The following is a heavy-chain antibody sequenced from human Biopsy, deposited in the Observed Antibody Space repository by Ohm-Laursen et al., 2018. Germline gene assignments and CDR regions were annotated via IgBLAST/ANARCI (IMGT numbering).Heavy chain of an antibody. D-gene: IGHD2/OR15-2a*01. V-gene: IGHV4-59*01. CDR1: GESFNGYY. CDR2: IYYSGST. CDR3: ARATNSTGWPYYYFYGMDV. Sequence: SETLSLTCAVYGESFNGYYWSRIRQTPGKGLEWIGYIYYSGSTNYNPSLKSRVTISVDTSKNQFSLRLNSVTAADTAVYYCARATNSTGWPYYYFYGMDVWGQGTTVTVSS. J-gene: IGHJ6*02.